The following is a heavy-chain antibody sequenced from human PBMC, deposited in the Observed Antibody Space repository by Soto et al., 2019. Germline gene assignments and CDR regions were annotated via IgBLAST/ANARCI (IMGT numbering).Heavy chain of an antibody. J-gene: IGHJ6*02. CDR3: TKDINMGGVDV. Sequence: GGSLRLSGVASGFNLHDHSMHWVRQAPGKGLEWVSGIFWDGNRMDYADSVKGRFFISRDNAKNYLYLQMNSLREDDTALYYCTKDINMGGVDVCGQGTTLTLCS. D-gene: IGHD3-10*01. V-gene: IGHV3-9*01. CDR2: IFWDGNRM. CDR1: GFNLHDHS.